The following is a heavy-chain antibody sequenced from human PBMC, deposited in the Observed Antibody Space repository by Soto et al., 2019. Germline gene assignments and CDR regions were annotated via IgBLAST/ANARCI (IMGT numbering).Heavy chain of an antibody. CDR1: GFTFGDYA. CDR3: TPDPPHY. CDR2: IRGKAYGGTT. Sequence: GGSLRLSCTASGFTFGDYAMSWVRQAPGKGLEWVGFIRGKAYGGTTEYAASVKGRFTISRDDSKSIAYLQMNSLKTEETAVYYCTPDPPHYWGAGTLVTVST. V-gene: IGHV3-49*04. J-gene: IGHJ4*01.